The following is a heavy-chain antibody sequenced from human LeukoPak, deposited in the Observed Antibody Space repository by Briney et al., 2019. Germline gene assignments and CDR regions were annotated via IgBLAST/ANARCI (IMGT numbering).Heavy chain of an antibody. Sequence: GGSLRLSCAASGFTFSSYSMNWVRQAPGKGLEWVSTISSSSSNIYYADSVKGRFTISRDNARNSLYLQMNSLRAEDTAVYYCARDPSDGTANWFDPWGQGTLVTVSS. J-gene: IGHJ5*02. CDR3: ARDPSDGTANWFDP. CDR2: ISSSSSNI. V-gene: IGHV3-21*01. D-gene: IGHD2-15*01. CDR1: GFTFSSYS.